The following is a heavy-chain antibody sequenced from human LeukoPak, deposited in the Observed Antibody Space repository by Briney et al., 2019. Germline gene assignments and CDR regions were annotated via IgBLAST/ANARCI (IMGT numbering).Heavy chain of an antibody. V-gene: IGHV4-39*07. CDR1: GGSISSSSYY. CDR3: ARGTPPPTIYDSSGYYFDY. D-gene: IGHD3-22*01. Sequence: SETLSLTCTVSGGSISSSSYYWGWIRQPPGKGLEWIGSIYYSGSTYYNPSLKSRVTISVDTSKNQFSLKLSPVTAADTAVYYCARGTPPPTIYDSSGYYFDYWGQGTLVTVSS. J-gene: IGHJ4*02. CDR2: IYYSGST.